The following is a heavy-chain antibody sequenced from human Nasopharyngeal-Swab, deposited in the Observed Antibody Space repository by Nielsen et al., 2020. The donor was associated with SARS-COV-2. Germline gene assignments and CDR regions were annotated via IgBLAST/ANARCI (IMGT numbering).Heavy chain of an antibody. CDR2: IKPDGSDNGSDK. CDR1: GFTFGTYW. J-gene: IGHJ4*02. Sequence: GGSLRLSCAASGFTFGTYWMSWVRQAPGKGLEWVANIKPDGSDNGSDKYYMDSVKGRFTISRDNAKNSLDLQMNSLRDEDTAIYYCATYGGNSGGGYWGQGTLVTVSS. D-gene: IGHD4-23*01. V-gene: IGHV3-7*01. CDR3: ATYGGNSGGGY.